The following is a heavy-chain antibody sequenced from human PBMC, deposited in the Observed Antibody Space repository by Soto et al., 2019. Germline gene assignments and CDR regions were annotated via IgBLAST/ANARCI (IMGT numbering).Heavy chain of an antibody. D-gene: IGHD6-13*01. CDR2: VWHDGKYK. J-gene: IGHJ4*02. V-gene: IGHV3-33*01. Sequence: GGSLRLSCATSGFIFNNYGMHWVRQAPGKGLEWVAVVWHDGKYKYYADSVRGRFTISRDKSNNTVFLQMDSLRAEDTAVYYCARDKAAAAKGVHFDYWGQGSLVTVSS. CDR3: ARDKAAAAKGVHFDY. CDR1: GFIFNNYG.